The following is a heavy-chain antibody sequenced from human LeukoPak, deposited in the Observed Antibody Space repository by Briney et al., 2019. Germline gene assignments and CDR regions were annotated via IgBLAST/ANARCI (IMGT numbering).Heavy chain of an antibody. CDR1: GYTFTSYG. Sequence: ASVTVSCKASGYTFTSYGISWVRQAPGQGLEWMGWISAYNGNTNYAQKLQGRVTMTTDTSTSTAYMELRSLRSDDTAVYYCARDTYGSGSYNFDYWGQGTLVTVSS. D-gene: IGHD3-10*01. CDR2: ISAYNGNT. CDR3: ARDTYGSGSYNFDY. V-gene: IGHV1-18*01. J-gene: IGHJ4*02.